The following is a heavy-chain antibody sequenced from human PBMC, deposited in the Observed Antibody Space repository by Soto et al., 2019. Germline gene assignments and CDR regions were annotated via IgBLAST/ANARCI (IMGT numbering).Heavy chain of an antibody. V-gene: IGHV4-30-4*01. J-gene: IGHJ4*02. Sequence: PPETLSLTCTVSGGSISGGDYYWSWLRQHPGKGLEWIGYIYYSGSKYYNPSLKSRLTISVDTSKNQFSLKLTSVTAADTAVYYCGRVRESSSSYYYCDYWGQGTLVTGSS. D-gene: IGHD3-22*01. CDR2: IYYSGSK. CDR1: GGSISGGDYY. CDR3: GRVRESSSSYYYCDY.